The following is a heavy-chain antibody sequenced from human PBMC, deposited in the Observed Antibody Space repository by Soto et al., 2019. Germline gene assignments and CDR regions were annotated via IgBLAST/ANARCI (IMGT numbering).Heavy chain of an antibody. CDR2: IWYDGSNK. CDR1: GFTFSSYG. J-gene: IGHJ6*02. V-gene: IGHV3-33*01. CDR3: ARDSIVVVPAAKGHGMDV. D-gene: IGHD2-2*01. Sequence: GGSLRLSCAASGFTFSSYGMHWVRQAPGKGLEWVAVIWYDGSNKYYADSVKGRFTISRDNSKNTLYLQMNSLRAEDTAVYYCARDSIVVVPAAKGHGMDVWGQGTTVTVSS.